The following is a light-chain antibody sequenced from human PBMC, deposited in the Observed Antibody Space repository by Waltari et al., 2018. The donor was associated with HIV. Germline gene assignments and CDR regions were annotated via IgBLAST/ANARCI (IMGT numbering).Light chain of an antibody. CDR2: EVN. V-gene: IGLV2-8*01. CDR3: SSYAGSNNLGV. J-gene: IGLJ2*01. Sequence: QSALTQPPSASGSPGQSVTISCTGTSSDVGGYDYVSWYQQHPGKAPKLIIYEVNKGPSGVPDRFSGSKSGNTASLTVSGLQSEDEADYYCSSYAGSNNLGVFGGGTKLTVL. CDR1: SSDVGGYDY.